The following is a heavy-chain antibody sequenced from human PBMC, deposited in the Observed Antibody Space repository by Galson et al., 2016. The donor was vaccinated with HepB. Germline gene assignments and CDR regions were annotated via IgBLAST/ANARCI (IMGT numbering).Heavy chain of an antibody. Sequence: QSGAEVKKPGESLKISCKGSGYSFTSYWIGWVRQMPGKGLEWMGIIYPGDSDTRYSPSFQGQVTISADNSISTAYLQWSSLKASDTAMYYCARHGAYSVGDCSYWYFDLWGRGTLVTVSS. J-gene: IGHJ2*01. CDR2: IYPGDSDT. D-gene: IGHD2-21*02. V-gene: IGHV5-51*01. CDR3: ARHGAYSVGDCSYWYFDL. CDR1: GYSFTSYW.